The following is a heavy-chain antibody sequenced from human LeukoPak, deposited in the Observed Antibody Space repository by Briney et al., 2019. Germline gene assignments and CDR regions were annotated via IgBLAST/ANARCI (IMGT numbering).Heavy chain of an antibody. V-gene: IGHV3-23*01. CDR3: AKDQAVVVVAATPKPDY. Sequence: GGSLRLSCAASGFTFSSYAMSWVRQAPGKGLEWVSAISGSGGSTYYADSVKGRLTISRDNSKNTLYLQMNSLRAEDTAVYYCAKDQAVVVVAATPKPDYWGQGTLVTVSS. CDR1: GFTFSSYA. J-gene: IGHJ4*02. CDR2: ISGSGGST. D-gene: IGHD2-15*01.